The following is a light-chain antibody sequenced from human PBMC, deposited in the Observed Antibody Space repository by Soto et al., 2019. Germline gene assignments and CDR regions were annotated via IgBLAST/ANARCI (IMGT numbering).Light chain of an antibody. J-gene: IGLJ2*01. V-gene: IGLV2-14*01. CDR2: EVS. Sequence: QSALTQPASVSGSPGQPITISCTGTSSDVGANNYVSWYQHHPGKAPKLLIYEVSNRPSGVSSRFSGSKSGNTASLTISGLLAEDEADYYCSSYINSITFVVFGGGTKLTVL. CDR1: SSDVGANNY. CDR3: SSYINSITFVV.